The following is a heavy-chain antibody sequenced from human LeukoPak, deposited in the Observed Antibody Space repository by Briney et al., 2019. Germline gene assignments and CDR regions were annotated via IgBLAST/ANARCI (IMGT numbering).Heavy chain of an antibody. CDR2: IQTSGST. V-gene: IGHV4-61*02. J-gene: IGHJ4*02. Sequence: KASQTLSLTCTVSGGSISSGGYYWNWIRQPAGKGPEWIGRIQTSGSTNYNPSLNSRVTISVDTSENQFSLELRSVTAADAAVYYCARVGGGYSGYLDYWGQGTLVTVSS. D-gene: IGHD5-12*01. CDR1: GGSISSGGYY. CDR3: ARVGGGYSGYLDY.